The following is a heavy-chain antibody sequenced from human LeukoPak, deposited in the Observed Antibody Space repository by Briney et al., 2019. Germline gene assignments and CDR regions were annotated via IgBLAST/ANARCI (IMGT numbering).Heavy chain of an antibody. J-gene: IGHJ4*02. CDR3: AKMASHYYDY. V-gene: IGHV3-23*01. Sequence: GGSLRLSCAASGFTFSSSGMSWVRQAPGKGLEWLSVIGTSGDSTNYAESVKGRFTISRDNSKNTLYLQMNSLRAEDTAVYYCAKMASHYYDYWGQGTLVTVSS. D-gene: IGHD5-24*01. CDR1: GFTFSSSG. CDR2: IGTSGDST.